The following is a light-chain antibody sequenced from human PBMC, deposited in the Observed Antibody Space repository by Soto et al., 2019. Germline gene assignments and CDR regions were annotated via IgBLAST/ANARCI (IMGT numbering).Light chain of an antibody. CDR1: SSNIGSNY. CDR3: AAWDDSLSGTYV. V-gene: IGLV1-47*01. Sequence: HCALTNAPSASGAPREGGPIIYYRSSSNIGSNYVYWYQQLPGTAPKLLIYRNNQRPSGVPDRFSGSKSGTSASLAISGLRSEDEADYYCAAWDDSLSGTYVFGTGTKVTVL. CDR2: RNN. J-gene: IGLJ1*01.